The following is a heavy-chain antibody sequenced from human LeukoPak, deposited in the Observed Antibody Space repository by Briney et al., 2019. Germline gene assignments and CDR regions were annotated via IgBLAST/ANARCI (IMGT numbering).Heavy chain of an antibody. CDR1: GFTVSSNY. CDR2: IYSGGST. D-gene: IGHD1-26*01. J-gene: IGHJ4*02. V-gene: IGHV3-66*01. CDR3: ARDDSGSYYFDY. Sequence: PGGSLSLSCAASGFTVSSNYMSWVRQAPGKGLEWVSVIYSGGSTYYADSVKGRFTISRDNSKNTLYLQMNSLRAEDTAVYYCARDDSGSYYFDYWGQGTLVTVSS.